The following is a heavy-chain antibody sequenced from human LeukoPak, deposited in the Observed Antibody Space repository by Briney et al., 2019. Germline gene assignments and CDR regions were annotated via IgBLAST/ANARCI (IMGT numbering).Heavy chain of an antibody. J-gene: IGHJ4*02. CDR2: INPNSGGT. CDR1: GYTFTDYY. CDR3: TRRLGYCSSSNCYDLGY. D-gene: IGHD2-2*01. V-gene: IGHV1-2*02. Sequence: ASVTVSCKASGYTFTDYYIHWVRQAPGQGLEWMGWINPNSGGTNYAQKFQGRVTMTRDTSISTAYMELSRLRSDDTAVYYCTRRLGYCSSSNCYDLGYWGQGTQVTVSS.